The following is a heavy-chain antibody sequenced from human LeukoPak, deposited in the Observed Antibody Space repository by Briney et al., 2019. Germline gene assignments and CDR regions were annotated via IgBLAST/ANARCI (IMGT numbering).Heavy chain of an antibody. V-gene: IGHV1-18*01. Sequence: GASVKVSCKASGYTFTSYGIIWVRQAPGQGLEWMGWISAYNGNTNYPQKLQGRVTMTTDTSTSTAYMELRSLRSDDTAVYYYARGYPPRMYYDRSGYYSYHFDYWGQGTLVTVSS. J-gene: IGHJ4*02. CDR3: ARGYPPRMYYDRSGYYSYHFDY. D-gene: IGHD3-22*01. CDR1: GYTFTSYG. CDR2: ISAYNGNT.